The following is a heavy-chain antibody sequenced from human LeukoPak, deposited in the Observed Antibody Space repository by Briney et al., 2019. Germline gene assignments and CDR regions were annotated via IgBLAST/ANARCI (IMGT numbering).Heavy chain of an antibody. V-gene: IGHV1-8*01. CDR1: GYTFTSYD. CDR3: ARGDYGDYPPCYYYHMGA. D-gene: IGHD4-17*01. Sequence: GASVPVSRKASGYTFTSYDINWVRQATGQGLEWMGWMNPNSGNTGYAQKFQGRVTMTRNTSIGTAYMELSSLRSEDTAVYYCARGDYGDYPPCYYYHMGAWGKGTTGTVSS. J-gene: IGHJ6*03. CDR2: MNPNSGNT.